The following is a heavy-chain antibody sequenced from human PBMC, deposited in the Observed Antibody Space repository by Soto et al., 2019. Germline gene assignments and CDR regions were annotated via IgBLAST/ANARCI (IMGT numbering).Heavy chain of an antibody. CDR2: ISDDGDST. CDR1: GFTFSDNA. V-gene: IGHV3-23*01. CDR3: VNSLSTASSYGLDV. Sequence: EVQLLESGGGLVQPGGSLRLSCGASGFTFSDNAMTWVRQAPGKGLEWVSSISDDGDSTYYADSVKGPFAVSRQNSKNTRFLPTNSLRTQDTAVDYRVNSLSTASSYGLDVWGQATSVTVS. J-gene: IGHJ6*02. D-gene: IGHD2-2*01.